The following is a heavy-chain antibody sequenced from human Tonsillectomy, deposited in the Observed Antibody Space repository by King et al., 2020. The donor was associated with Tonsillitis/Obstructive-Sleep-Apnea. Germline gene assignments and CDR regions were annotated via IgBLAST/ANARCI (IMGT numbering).Heavy chain of an antibody. J-gene: IGHJ4*02. CDR2: IYHSGHT. CDR3: ASRGGRSDYYSLDY. V-gene: IGHV4-4*02. D-gene: IGHD3-3*01. CDR1: GASISSGDW. Sequence: QLQESGSGLVKPSGTLSLTCAISGASISSGDWWSWVRQPPGKGLEWIGEIYHSGHTNYNPSLKSRVTISVDKSKNQFPLKLSSVTAADTAVYYCASRGGRSDYYSLDYWGQGILVTVSS.